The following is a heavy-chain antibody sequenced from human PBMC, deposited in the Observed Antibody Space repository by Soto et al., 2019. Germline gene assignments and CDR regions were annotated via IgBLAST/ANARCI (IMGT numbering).Heavy chain of an antibody. J-gene: IGHJ4*02. D-gene: IGHD1-20*01. CDR3: ARRYGRNFDY. CDR1: GGSISSYC. Sequence: SETLSLTCTVSGGSISSYCWSWIRQPPGKGLEWIGYIYYSGSTNYNPSLKSRVTISVDTSKNQFSLKLSSVTAADTAVYYCARRYGRNFDYWGQGTLVTVSS. CDR2: IYYSGST. V-gene: IGHV4-59*01.